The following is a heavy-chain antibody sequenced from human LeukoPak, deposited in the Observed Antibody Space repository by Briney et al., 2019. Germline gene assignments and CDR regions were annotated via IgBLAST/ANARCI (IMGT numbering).Heavy chain of an antibody. CDR1: GGSISSSGYY. CDR3: ARSPLVAGTCWFDP. V-gene: IGHV4-39*07. CDR2: IYYSGST. J-gene: IGHJ5*02. Sequence: SETLSLTCTISGGSISSSGYYWGWIRRPPGKGLEWIGSIYYSGSTYYNPSLKSRVTISVDTSKNQFSLKLSSVTAADTAVYYCARSPLVAGTCWFDPWGQGTLVTVSS. D-gene: IGHD6-19*01.